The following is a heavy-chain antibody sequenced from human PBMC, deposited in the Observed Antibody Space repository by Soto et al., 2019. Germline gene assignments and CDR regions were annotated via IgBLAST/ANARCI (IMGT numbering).Heavy chain of an antibody. D-gene: IGHD4-4*01. CDR2: IKSKTDGGTT. CDR3: TSYSNPNYYYYYYTDV. CDR1: GFTFSNAW. J-gene: IGHJ6*03. V-gene: IGHV3-15*01. Sequence: GGALRLSCAASGFTFSNAWMSWVRQAPGKGLEWVGRIKSKTDGGTTDYAAPVKGRFTISRDDSKNTLYLQMNSLKTEDTAVYYCTSYSNPNYYYYYYTDVWGKWTMVTVAS.